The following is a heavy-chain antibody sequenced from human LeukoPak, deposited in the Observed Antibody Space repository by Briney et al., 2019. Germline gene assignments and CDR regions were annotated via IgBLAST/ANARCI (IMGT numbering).Heavy chain of an antibody. CDR1: GYTFTSYY. D-gene: IGHD3-3*01. J-gene: IGHJ4*02. CDR2: INPSGGST. CDR3: ARDLFGVVMNY. V-gene: IGHV1-46*01. Sequence: GASVKVSRKASGYTFTSYYMHWVRQAPGQGLEWMGIINPSGGSTSYAQKFQGGVTMTRDMSTSTVYMELSSLRSEDTAVYYCARDLFGVVMNYWGQGTLVTVSS.